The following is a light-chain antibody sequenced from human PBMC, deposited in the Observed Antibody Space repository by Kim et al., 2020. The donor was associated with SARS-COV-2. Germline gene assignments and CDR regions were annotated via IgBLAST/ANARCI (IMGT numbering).Light chain of an antibody. Sequence: GKSVSNSCAGTICDVGGYDYGSCYQQRPGKVPNLMIFVVKRRASGIPDRFSGSKSGNTASLTISGLQAEDEIDYYCCSYSGSYSWVFGGGTQLTVL. CDR3: CSYSGSYSWV. V-gene: IGLV2-11*01. J-gene: IGLJ3*02. CDR1: ICDVGGYDY. CDR2: VVK.